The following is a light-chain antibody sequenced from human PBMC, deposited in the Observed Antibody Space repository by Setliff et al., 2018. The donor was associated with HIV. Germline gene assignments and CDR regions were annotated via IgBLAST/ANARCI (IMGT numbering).Light chain of an antibody. V-gene: IGLV2-11*01. Sequence: QSALTQPRSVSGSPGQSVTISCTGTSSDVGGYNYVSWYQQHPGKAPKLMIYDVSKRPSGVPDRFSGSKSGNTASLTISGLQAEDEADYYCCSYAGSYTSPSGVFGGGTKVIVL. CDR1: SSDVGGYNY. CDR2: DVS. J-gene: IGLJ2*01. CDR3: CSYAGSYTSPSGV.